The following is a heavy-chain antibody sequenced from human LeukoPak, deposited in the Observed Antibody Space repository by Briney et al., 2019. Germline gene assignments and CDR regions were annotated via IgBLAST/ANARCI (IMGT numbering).Heavy chain of an antibody. Sequence: PGGSLRLSCAASGFTFSSYAMSWVRQAPGKGLEWVSDISGSGDSTYYADSVKGRFTISRDNSKNTLYLQMNSLRAEDTAVYYCAKPGYSYGVYYYYYMDVWGKGTTVTVSS. CDR1: GFTFSSYA. V-gene: IGHV3-23*01. CDR2: ISGSGDST. J-gene: IGHJ6*03. D-gene: IGHD5-18*01. CDR3: AKPGYSYGVYYYYYMDV.